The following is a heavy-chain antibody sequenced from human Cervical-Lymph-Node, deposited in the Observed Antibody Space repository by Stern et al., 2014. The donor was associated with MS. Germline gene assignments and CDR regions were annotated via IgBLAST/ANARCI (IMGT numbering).Heavy chain of an antibody. CDR3: AKGRTVAGKGVGAFDV. CDR1: GFTFSNFG. Sequence: DQLVESGGGVVQPGRSLRLSCAASGFTFSNFGMHWVRQAPGKGLEWVSIISYDGRNEYYADFVKGRFTISRDDSKNKLYLQLNSLRPEDTAVYYCAKGRTVAGKGVGAFDVWGQGTLVTVSS. D-gene: IGHD6-19*01. V-gene: IGHV3-30*18. J-gene: IGHJ3*01. CDR2: ISYDGRNE.